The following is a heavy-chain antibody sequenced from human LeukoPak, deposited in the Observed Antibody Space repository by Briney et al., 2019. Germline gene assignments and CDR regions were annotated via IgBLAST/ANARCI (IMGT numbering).Heavy chain of an antibody. J-gene: IGHJ4*02. V-gene: IGHV3-23*01. CDR1: GFTFSYYA. CDR2: IDVDDGSA. CDR3: ARDQGYGDYPYYFDY. Sequence: GGSLRLSCAASGFTFSYYAMSWVRQAPGKGLEWVSAIDVDDGSASYTDSVKGRFTISRDNSKNTMYLQMNSLRDEDTAVYYCARDQGYGDYPYYFDYWGQGTLVTVSS. D-gene: IGHD4-17*01.